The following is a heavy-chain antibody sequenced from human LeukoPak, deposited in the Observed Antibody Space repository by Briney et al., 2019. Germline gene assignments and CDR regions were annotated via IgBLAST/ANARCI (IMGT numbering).Heavy chain of an antibody. V-gene: IGHV4-59*08. CDR2: RYYSGST. CDR1: GGSISSYY. J-gene: IGHJ4*02. CDR3: ARLGGPLLWFGDPGYFDY. D-gene: IGHD3-10*01. Sequence: PSETLSLTCTVSGGSISSYYWSLLRQPPGKGLEWIGYRYYSGSTNYNPSLKSRVTISVDTSKNQFSLKLSSVTAADTAVYYCARLGGPLLWFGDPGYFDYWGQGTLVTVSS.